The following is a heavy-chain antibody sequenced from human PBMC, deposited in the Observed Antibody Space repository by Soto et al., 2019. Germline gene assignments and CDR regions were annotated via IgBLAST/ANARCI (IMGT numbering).Heavy chain of an antibody. D-gene: IGHD3-22*01. J-gene: IGHJ3*02. CDR2: ISYDGSNK. Sequence: QVQLVESGGGVVQPGRSLRLSCAASGFTFSSYAMHWVRQAPGKGLEWVAVISYDGSNKYYADSVKGRFTISRDNSKNTLYLQMNSLRAEDMAVYYCATDSSGSLDAFAIGGKGTMVTVSS. CDR3: ATDSSGSLDAFAI. CDR1: GFTFSSYA. V-gene: IGHV3-30-3*01.